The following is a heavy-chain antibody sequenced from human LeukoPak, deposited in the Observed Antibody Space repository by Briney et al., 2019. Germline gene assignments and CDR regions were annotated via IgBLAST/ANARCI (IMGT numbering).Heavy chain of an antibody. CDR3: ARLDYYGSGSYYNDYYYYMDV. J-gene: IGHJ6*03. CDR1: GFTFDDYG. CDR2: INWNGGST. D-gene: IGHD3-10*01. V-gene: IGHV3-20*04. Sequence: GGSMRLSCAASGFTFDDYGMSWVRQAPGKGLEWVSGINWNGGSTGYADSVKGRFTIYRDNAKNSLYLQMNSLRAEDTALYYCARLDYYGSGSYYNDYYYYMDVWGKGTTVTVSS.